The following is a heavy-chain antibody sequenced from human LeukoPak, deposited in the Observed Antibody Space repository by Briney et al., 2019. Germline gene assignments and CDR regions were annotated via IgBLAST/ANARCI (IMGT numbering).Heavy chain of an antibody. CDR2: INHSGST. D-gene: IGHD3-9*01. Sequence: SETLSLTCAVYGGSFSGYYWSWIRQPPGKGLEWIGEINHSGSTNYNPSLKSRVTISVDTSKNQFSLKLSSVTAADTAVYYCARGSDILTGYSFDYWGQGTLVTVSP. CDR1: GGSFSGYY. J-gene: IGHJ4*02. CDR3: ARGSDILTGYSFDY. V-gene: IGHV4-34*01.